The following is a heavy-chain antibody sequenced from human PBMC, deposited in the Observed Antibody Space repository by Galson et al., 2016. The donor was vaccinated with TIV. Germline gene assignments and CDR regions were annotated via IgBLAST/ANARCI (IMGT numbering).Heavy chain of an antibody. Sequence: SLRLSCAASGFTLSDYYMTWIRQAPGQGLQWLSYINYGGSPKYDADSIKGRLTISRDIAKNSIYRDMSSLTADDTAVYYCARYSWRYYALDVWGQGTTVTVSS. D-gene: IGHD1-26*01. V-gene: IGHV3-11*01. CDR2: INYGGSPK. J-gene: IGHJ6*02. CDR1: GFTLSDYY. CDR3: ARYSWRYYALDV.